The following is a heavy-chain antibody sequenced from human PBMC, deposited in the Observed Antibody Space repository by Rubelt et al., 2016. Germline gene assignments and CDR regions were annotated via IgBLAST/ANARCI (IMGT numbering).Heavy chain of an antibody. Sequence: GGVVQPGRSLRLSCAASGFTFSSYGMHWVRQAPGKGLEWVAVIWYDGSNKYYADSVKGRFTISRDNSKNTLYLQMNSLRAEDTAVYYCARGGMGGSTGYLDYWGQGTLVTVSS. CDR1: GFTFSSYG. V-gene: IGHV3-33*01. D-gene: IGHD1-26*01. CDR3: ARGGMGGSTGYLDY. CDR2: IWYDGSNK. J-gene: IGHJ4*02.